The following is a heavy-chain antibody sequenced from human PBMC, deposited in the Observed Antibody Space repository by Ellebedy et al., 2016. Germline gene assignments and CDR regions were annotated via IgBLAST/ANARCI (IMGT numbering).Heavy chain of an antibody. J-gene: IGHJ4*02. D-gene: IGHD6-19*01. CDR1: GGSISSSSYY. Sequence: SETLSLTCTVSGGSISSSSYYWGWIRQPPGKGLEWIGSIYYSGSTYYNPSLKSRVTISVDTSKNQFSLKLSSVTAADTAVYYCARGSPGSGWDFDYWGQGTLVTVSS. CDR2: IYYSGST. CDR3: ARGSPGSGWDFDY. V-gene: IGHV4-39*07.